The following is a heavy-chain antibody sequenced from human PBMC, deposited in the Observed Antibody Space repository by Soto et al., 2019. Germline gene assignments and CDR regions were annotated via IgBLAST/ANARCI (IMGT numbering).Heavy chain of an antibody. J-gene: IGHJ4*02. CDR1: GGTLSSYA. CDR2: IIPIFGTA. Sequence: SVKVSYKASGGTLSSYAISWVRQAPGQGLEWMGGIIPIFGTANYAQKFQGRVTITADESTSTAYMELSSLRSEDTAVYYCARVSDYYDSSGTFDYWGQGTLVTVSS. D-gene: IGHD3-22*01. V-gene: IGHV1-69*13. CDR3: ARVSDYYDSSGTFDY.